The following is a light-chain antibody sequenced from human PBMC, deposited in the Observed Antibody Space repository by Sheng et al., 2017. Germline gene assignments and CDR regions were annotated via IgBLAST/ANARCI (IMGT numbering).Light chain of an antibody. Sequence: DIQMTQSPSTLSASVGDRVTITCRASQSISSWLAWYQQKPGKAPKLLIYKASTLESGVPSRFSGSGSGTEFTLTISSLQPDDFATYYCQQYNIYSWTFGQVTKVEI. V-gene: IGKV1-5*03. J-gene: IGKJ1*01. CDR2: KAS. CDR3: QQYNIYSWT. CDR1: QSISSW.